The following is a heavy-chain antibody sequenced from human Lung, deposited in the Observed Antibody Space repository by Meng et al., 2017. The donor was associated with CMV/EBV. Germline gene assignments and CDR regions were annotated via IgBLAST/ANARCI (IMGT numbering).Heavy chain of an antibody. CDR3: ARHRGVSYDFRSGYPDYCDY. Sequence: GESXKISXKGSGYSFTSYWIGWVRQMPGKGLEWMGIIYPGDSDTRYSPSLQGQVTISADKSISTAYLQWSSLKASDTAMYYCARHRGVSYDFRSGYPDYCDYWGQGTXVTVSS. J-gene: IGHJ4*02. CDR2: IYPGDSDT. CDR1: GYSFTSYW. D-gene: IGHD3-3*01. V-gene: IGHV5-51*01.